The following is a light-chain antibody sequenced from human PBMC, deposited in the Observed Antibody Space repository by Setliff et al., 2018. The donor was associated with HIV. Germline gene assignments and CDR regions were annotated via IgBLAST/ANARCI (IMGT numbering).Light chain of an antibody. CDR1: SSDVWSYNL. CDR2: EVS. Sequence: QSVLTQPASVSGSPGQSITISCTGTSSDVWSYNLVSWYQQHPGKAPKLMIYEVSKRPSGVSNRFSGSKSGNTASLTISGLQAEDEADYYCCSYAGSRIFYVFGTGTKGTVL. J-gene: IGLJ1*01. V-gene: IGLV2-23*02. CDR3: CSYAGSRIFYV.